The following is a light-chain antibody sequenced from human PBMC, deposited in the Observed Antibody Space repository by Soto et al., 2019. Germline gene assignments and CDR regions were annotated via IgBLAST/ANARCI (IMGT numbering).Light chain of an antibody. CDR2: DVS. Sequence: QSALTQPASVSASPGQSITISCTGTSSDVSGYNYVSWYQQHPGKAPKVMIFDVSNRPSGVSNRFSGSKSGNTASLTISGLQAEDEAEYYCCSYSSSSTYVFGTGTKVTVL. CDR1: SSDVSGYNY. J-gene: IGLJ1*01. V-gene: IGLV2-14*01. CDR3: CSYSSSSTYV.